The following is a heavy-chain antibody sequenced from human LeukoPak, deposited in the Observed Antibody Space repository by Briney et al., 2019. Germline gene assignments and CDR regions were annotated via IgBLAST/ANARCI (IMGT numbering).Heavy chain of an antibody. CDR3: ARDDNAFDI. V-gene: IGHV4-34*01. CDR1: GGSFSGYY. J-gene: IGHJ3*02. Sequence: SETLSLTCAVYGGSFSGYYWSWIRQPPGKGLEWIGEINHSGSTNYNPSLKSRVTISVDTSKNQFSLKLSSVTAADTAVYYCARDDNAFDIWGQGTMVTVSS. CDR2: INHSGST. D-gene: IGHD3-22*01.